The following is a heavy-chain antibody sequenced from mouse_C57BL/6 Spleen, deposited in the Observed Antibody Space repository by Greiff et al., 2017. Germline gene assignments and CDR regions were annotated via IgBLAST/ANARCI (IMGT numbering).Heavy chain of an antibody. CDR3: ARREIYYYGSSPT. V-gene: IGHV1-61*01. Sequence: QVQLKQPGAELVRPGSSVKLSCKASGYTFTSYWMDWVKQRPGQGLEWIGNIYPSDSETHYNQKFKDKATLTVDKSSSTAYMQLSSLTSEDSAVYYCARREIYYYGSSPTWGQGTTLTVSS. J-gene: IGHJ2*01. D-gene: IGHD1-1*01. CDR2: IYPSDSET. CDR1: GYTFTSYW.